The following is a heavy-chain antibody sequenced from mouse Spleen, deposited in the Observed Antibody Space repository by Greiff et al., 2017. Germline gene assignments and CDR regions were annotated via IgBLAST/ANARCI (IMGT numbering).Heavy chain of an antibody. Sequence: QVQLKQSGPELVKPGASVKISCKASGYAFSSSWMNWVKQRPGQGLEWIGRIYPGDGDTNYNGKFKGKATLTADKSSSTAYMQLSSLTSVDSAVYFCARDGDYYGSSYVYWGQGTTLTVSS. CDR1: GYAFSSSW. J-gene: IGHJ2*01. D-gene: IGHD1-1*01. CDR2: IYPGDGDT. V-gene: IGHV1-82*01. CDR3: ARDGDYYGSSYVY.